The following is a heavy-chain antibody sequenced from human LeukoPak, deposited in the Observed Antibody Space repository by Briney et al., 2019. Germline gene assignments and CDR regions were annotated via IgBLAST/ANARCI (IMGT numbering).Heavy chain of an antibody. D-gene: IGHD6-6*01. V-gene: IGHV4-34*01. CDR2: INHNGNT. J-gene: IGHJ3*02. Sequence: SETLSLTCTVFYGSFSGYYWSWIRQPPGKGLEWIGEINHNGNTNYNPSLKSRVTISVDTSKDQFSLKLSSVTAADTAVYYCARHGLVAARHAFDIWGQGTMVTVSS. CDR1: YGSFSGYY. CDR3: ARHGLVAARHAFDI.